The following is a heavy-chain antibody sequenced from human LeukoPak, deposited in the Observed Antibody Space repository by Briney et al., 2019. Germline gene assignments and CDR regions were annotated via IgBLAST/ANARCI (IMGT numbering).Heavy chain of an antibody. D-gene: IGHD6-6*01. Sequence: PGGSLRLSCAASGFTFSTYSMHWVRQAPGKGLEWVSYISSSSSTIFYADSFKGRFTISRDNAKSSLFLQMNSLGDEDTAIYYCARDKYSTIDYWGQGTLVTVSS. CDR2: ISSSSSTI. V-gene: IGHV3-48*02. CDR1: GFTFSTYS. CDR3: ARDKYSTIDY. J-gene: IGHJ4*02.